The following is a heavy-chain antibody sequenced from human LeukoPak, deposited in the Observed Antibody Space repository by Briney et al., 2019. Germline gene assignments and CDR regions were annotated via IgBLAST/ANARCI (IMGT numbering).Heavy chain of an antibody. J-gene: IGHJ4*02. Sequence: GGSLRLSCAASGFTFSSYAMSWVRQAPGKGLEWVSAISGSGGSTYYADSVKGRFTISRDNSKNTLYLQMNSLRAEDTAVYYCAKASSEYYGSGFVPVPNWGQGTLVTVSS. V-gene: IGHV3-23*01. CDR2: ISGSGGST. CDR1: GFTFSSYA. D-gene: IGHD3-10*01. CDR3: AKASSEYYGSGFVPVPN.